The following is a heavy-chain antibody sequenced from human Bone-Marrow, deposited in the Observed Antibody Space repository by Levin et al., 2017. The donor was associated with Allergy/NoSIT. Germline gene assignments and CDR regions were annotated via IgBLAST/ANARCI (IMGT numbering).Heavy chain of an antibody. CDR1: GMNFPNSI. CDR3: AREGGSSGAAGYFNH. Sequence: PGGSLRLSCAASGMNFPNSIIHWVRQAPGKGLEWVAVFSIDGSNHLDCADSVKGRFTISRDNSKNTLYLQMNSLRTEDTAIYYCAREGGSSGAAGYFNHWGQGTLVTVSS. J-gene: IGHJ1*01. D-gene: IGHD2-15*01. CDR2: FSIDGSNH. V-gene: IGHV3-30*04.